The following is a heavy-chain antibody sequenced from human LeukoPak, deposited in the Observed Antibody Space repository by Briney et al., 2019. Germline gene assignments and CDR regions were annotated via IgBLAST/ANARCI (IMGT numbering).Heavy chain of an antibody. Sequence: ASVKVSCKASGYTFTRYAISWVRQAPGQGLEXXXXXXTYNGDTNYAQNLQGRVTMTRDTSTSTAYMELRSLRSDDTAVYYCARDPSNTSGRYIYFDSWSQGTLVTVSS. CDR3: ARDPSNTSGRYIYFDS. V-gene: IGHV1-18*04. D-gene: IGHD6-19*01. CDR1: GYTFTRYA. J-gene: IGHJ4*02. CDR2: XXTYNGDT.